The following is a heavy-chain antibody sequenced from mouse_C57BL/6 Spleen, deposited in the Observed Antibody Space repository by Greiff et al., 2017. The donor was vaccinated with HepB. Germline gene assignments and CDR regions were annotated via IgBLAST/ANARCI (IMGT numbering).Heavy chain of an antibody. J-gene: IGHJ1*03. Sequence: EVKLVESGGGLVKPGGSLKLSCAASGFTFSSYTMSWVRQTPEKRLEWVATISGGGGNTYYPDSVKGRFTISRDNAKNTLYLQMSSLRSEDTALYYCARRDVGYFDVWGTGTTVTVSS. CDR3: ARRDVGYFDV. CDR1: GFTFSSYT. CDR2: ISGGGGNT. V-gene: IGHV5-9*01.